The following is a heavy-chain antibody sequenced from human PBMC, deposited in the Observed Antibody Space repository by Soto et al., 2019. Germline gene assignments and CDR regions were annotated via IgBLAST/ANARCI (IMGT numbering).Heavy chain of an antibody. CDR2: VYYRGRS. V-gene: IGHV4-39*01. CDR3: VSQGTTVPTQAYFDY. Sequence: SETLSLTCTVSGGSVTNSSYYWGWIRQSPGKGLEWIGSVYYRGRSYSKSSVKSRVTISVDTSKNRFSLSSNSVTASDTAVYFCVSQGTTVPTQAYFDYWGPGALVTVSS. D-gene: IGHD4-17*01. CDR1: GGSVTNSSYY. J-gene: IGHJ4*02.